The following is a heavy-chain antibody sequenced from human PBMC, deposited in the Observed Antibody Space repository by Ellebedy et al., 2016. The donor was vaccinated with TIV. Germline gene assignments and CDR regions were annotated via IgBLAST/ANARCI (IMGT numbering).Heavy chain of an antibody. CDR1: GFTFKNYG. J-gene: IGHJ5*02. V-gene: IGHV3-33*08. Sequence: PGGSLRLSCTASGFTFKNYGMPLVRPAPGQGLEWVAVLWHDDIKKYYAASVQGRFTISRDNSKNNLYLQMNNLRVDDTAVYYCAGAEAEGWFHPWGQGTLVTVSS. CDR3: AGAEAEGWFHP. CDR2: LWHDDIKK.